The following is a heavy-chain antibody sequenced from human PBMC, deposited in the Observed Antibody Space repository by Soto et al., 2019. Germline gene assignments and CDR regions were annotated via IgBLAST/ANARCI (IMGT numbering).Heavy chain of an antibody. V-gene: IGHV4-59*01. J-gene: IGHJ4*02. CDR2: IYYSGST. CDR1: GGSISSYY. Sequence: QVQLQESGPGLVKPSETLSLTCTVSGGSISSYYWSWIRQPPGKGLEWIGYIYYSGSTNYNPSLKSRXXMXVXXSKNQFSLKLSSVTAADTAVYYCARTDSSGYYYQEWGQGTLVTVSS. D-gene: IGHD3-22*01. CDR3: ARTDSSGYYYQE.